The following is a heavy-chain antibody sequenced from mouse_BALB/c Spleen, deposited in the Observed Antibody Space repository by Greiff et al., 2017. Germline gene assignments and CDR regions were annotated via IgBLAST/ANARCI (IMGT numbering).Heavy chain of an antibody. CDR2: ISNLAYSI. V-gene: IGHV5-15*02. CDR1: GFTFSDYG. D-gene: IGHD1-1*01. Sequence: EVQVVESGGGLVQPGGSRKLSCAASGFTFSDYGMAWVRQAPGKGPEWVAFISNLAYSIYYADTVTGRFTISRENAKNTLYLEMSSLRSEDTAMYYCARGYYGRGWYFDVWGAGTTVTVSS. J-gene: IGHJ1*01. CDR3: ARGYYGRGWYFDV.